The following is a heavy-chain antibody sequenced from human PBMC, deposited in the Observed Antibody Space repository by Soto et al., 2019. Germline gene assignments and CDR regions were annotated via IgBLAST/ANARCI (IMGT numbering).Heavy chain of an antibody. CDR3: ASRRECPPTLCSGSWFDH. D-gene: IGHD1-26*01. Sequence: ASVKVSCKASGYTFTSYGISWVRQAPGQGLEWMGWISAYNGNTNYAQKLQGRVTMTTDTSTSTAYMELRSLRSEDTAVYYCASRRECPPTLCSGSWFDHWGQGTLVTVSS. CDR1: GYTFTSYG. CDR2: ISAYNGNT. V-gene: IGHV1-18*01. J-gene: IGHJ5*02.